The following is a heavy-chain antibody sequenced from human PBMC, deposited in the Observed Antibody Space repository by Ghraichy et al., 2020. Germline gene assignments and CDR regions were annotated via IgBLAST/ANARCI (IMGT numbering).Heavy chain of an antibody. J-gene: IGHJ4*02. D-gene: IGHD5-18*01. CDR2: IWHDGSNK. CDR1: GFTFSSYG. V-gene: IGHV3-33*01. CDR3: ASAEGYSYGSPSDY. Sequence: GGSLRLSCAASGFTFSSYGMHWVRQAPGKGLEWVAVIWHDGSNKYYADSVKGRFTISRDNSKNTLYLQMNSLRAEDTAVYYCASAEGYSYGSPSDYWGQGTLVTVSS.